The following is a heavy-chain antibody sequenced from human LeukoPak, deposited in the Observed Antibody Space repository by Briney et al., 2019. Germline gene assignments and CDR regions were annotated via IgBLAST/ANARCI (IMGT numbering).Heavy chain of an antibody. CDR1: GFTFSSYG. Sequence: PGGSLRLSCAVSGFTFSSYGMHWVRQAPGKGLEGVAVISYDGSNKYYADSVKGRFTISRDNSKNTLYLKMNSLRAEDTSVYYCAKDKWRFGELDYDYWGQGTLVTVSS. CDR3: AKDKWRFGELDYDY. D-gene: IGHD3-10*01. J-gene: IGHJ4*02. V-gene: IGHV3-30*18. CDR2: ISYDGSNK.